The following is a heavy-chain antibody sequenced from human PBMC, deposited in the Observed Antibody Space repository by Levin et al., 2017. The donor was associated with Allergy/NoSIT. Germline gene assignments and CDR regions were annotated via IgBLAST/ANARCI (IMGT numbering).Heavy chain of an antibody. J-gene: IGHJ2*01. D-gene: IGHD5-24*01. Sequence: GESLKISCKGSGYSFTSYWIGWVRQMPGKGLEWMGIIYPGDSDTRYSPSFQGQVTISADKSISTAYLQWSSLKASDPAMYYCARFANLRDGYNYWGYFDLWGRGTLVTVSS. CDR3: ARFANLRDGYNYWGYFDL. CDR1: GYSFTSYW. V-gene: IGHV5-51*01. CDR2: IYPGDSDT.